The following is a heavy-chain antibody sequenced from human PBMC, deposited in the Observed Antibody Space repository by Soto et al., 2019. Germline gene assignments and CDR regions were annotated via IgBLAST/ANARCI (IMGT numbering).Heavy chain of an antibody. J-gene: IGHJ4*02. Sequence: SETLSLTCTVSGGSISNYYWSWIRQPAGKGLEWIGRIYTSGSTDYNPSLKSRVTISIDTSKNQFSLKVTSMTAANTAVYYCARERREEIHDGYDIDYWGQGTLVTVSS. CDR2: IYTSGST. CDR1: GGSISNYY. CDR3: ARERREEIHDGYDIDY. V-gene: IGHV4-4*07. D-gene: IGHD5-12*01.